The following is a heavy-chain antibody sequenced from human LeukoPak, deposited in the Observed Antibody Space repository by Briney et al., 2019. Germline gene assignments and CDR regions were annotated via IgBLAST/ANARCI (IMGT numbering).Heavy chain of an antibody. V-gene: IGHV3-30*04. Sequence: GGSLRLSCAASGFTFSSYAMHWVRQAPGKGLEWVAVISYDGSNKYYADSVKGRFTIPRDNSKNTLYLQMNSLRAEDTAVYYCARDGNPFNGYSYFDYWGQGTLVTVSS. J-gene: IGHJ4*02. D-gene: IGHD5-18*01. CDR3: ARDGNPFNGYSYFDY. CDR1: GFTFSSYA. CDR2: ISYDGSNK.